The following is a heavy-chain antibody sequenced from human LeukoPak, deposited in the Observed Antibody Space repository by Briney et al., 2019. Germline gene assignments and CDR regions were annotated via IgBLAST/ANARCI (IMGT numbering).Heavy chain of an antibody. CDR3: AREEAWGDCYCFDY. J-gene: IGHJ4*02. D-gene: IGHD2-21*02. V-gene: IGHV1-69*13. Sequence: GSSVKVSCKASGYTFTGYYMHWVRQAPGQGLEWMGGIIPIFGTANYAQKFQGRVTITADESTSTAYMELSSLRSEDTAVYYCAREEAWGDCYCFDYWGQGTLVTVSS. CDR1: GYTFTGYY. CDR2: IIPIFGTA.